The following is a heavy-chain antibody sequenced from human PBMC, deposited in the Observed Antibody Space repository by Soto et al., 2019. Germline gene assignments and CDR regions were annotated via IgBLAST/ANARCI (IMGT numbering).Heavy chain of an antibody. CDR2: ISRDGSVQ. V-gene: IGHV3-30-3*01. CDR3: ARSRSGAVPDSFAY. D-gene: IGHD3-3*01. J-gene: IGHJ4*02. CDR1: GFMFNRYA. Sequence: QVQLVESGGRVVQPGRSLRLSCAASGFMFNRYAIHWVRQTPGKGLEWVAVISRDGSVQYYADSVRGRSIISRDMSKDTVYLEMNSRRVEDTAVFYCARSRSGAVPDSFAYWGQGTLVTVSS.